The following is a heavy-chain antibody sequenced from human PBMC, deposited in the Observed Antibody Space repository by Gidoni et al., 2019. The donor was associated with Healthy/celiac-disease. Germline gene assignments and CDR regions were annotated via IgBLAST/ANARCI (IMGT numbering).Heavy chain of an antibody. Sequence: QVQLVESGGGVVQPGRSLRLSCAASGFTFSSYGMHWVRQAPGKGLEWVAVIWYDGSNKYYADSVKGRFTISRDNSKNTLYLQMNSLRAEDTAVYYCARAIVGATTEADAFDIWGQGTMVTVSS. V-gene: IGHV3-33*01. CDR2: IWYDGSNK. CDR3: ARAIVGATTEADAFDI. D-gene: IGHD1-26*01. CDR1: GFTFSSYG. J-gene: IGHJ3*02.